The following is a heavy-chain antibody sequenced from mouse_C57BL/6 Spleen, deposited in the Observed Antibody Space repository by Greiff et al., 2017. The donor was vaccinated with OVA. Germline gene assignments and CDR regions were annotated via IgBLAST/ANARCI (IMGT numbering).Heavy chain of an antibody. CDR3: TRSVDY. CDR2: IDPETGGT. J-gene: IGHJ4*01. V-gene: IGHV1-15*01. CDR1: GYTFTDYE. Sequence: VQRVESGAELVRPGASVTLSCKASGYTFTDYEMHWVKQTPVHGLEWIGAIDPETGGTAYNQKFKGKAILTADKSSSTAYMELRSLTSEDSAVYYCTRSVDYWGQGTSVTVSS.